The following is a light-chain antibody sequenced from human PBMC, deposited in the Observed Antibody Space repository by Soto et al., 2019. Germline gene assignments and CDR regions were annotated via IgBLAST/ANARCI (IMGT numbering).Light chain of an antibody. CDR2: GAS. CDR3: VQYVSRDLYT. V-gene: IGKV3-20*01. Sequence: EIVLTQSPGTRSLSPGERATLSCRARQSVSRSHLAWYQQKPGQAPRLLIYGASSRATGIPDRFSGDGSGTDFSLHISVLEPEYCAVYYCVQYVSRDLYTLGQGTNLEIK. CDR1: QSVSRSH. J-gene: IGKJ2*01.